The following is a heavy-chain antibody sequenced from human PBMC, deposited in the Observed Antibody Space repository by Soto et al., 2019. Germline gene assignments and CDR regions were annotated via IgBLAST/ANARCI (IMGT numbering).Heavy chain of an antibody. CDR2: ISSSSSYI. D-gene: IGHD6-13*01. Sequence: GGSLRLSCAASGFTFSRYSMNWVRQAPGKGLEWVSSISSSSSYIYYADSVKGRFTISRDNAKNSLYLHMNSLRAEDTAVYYCAIESSYYSSSWYYYYYMDVWGKGTTVAVSS. J-gene: IGHJ6*03. CDR3: AIESSYYSSSWYYYYYMDV. CDR1: GFTFSRYS. V-gene: IGHV3-21*01.